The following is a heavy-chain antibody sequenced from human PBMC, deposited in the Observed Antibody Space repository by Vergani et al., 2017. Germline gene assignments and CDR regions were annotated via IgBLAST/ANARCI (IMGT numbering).Heavy chain of an antibody. V-gene: IGHV4-34*01. D-gene: IGHD6-13*01. J-gene: IGHJ3*02. CDR2: IYYSGST. CDR1: GGSFSGYY. Sequence: QVQLQQWGAGLLKPSETLSLTCAVYGGSFSGYYWSWIRQPPGKGLEWIGYIYYSGSTYYNPYLKSRVTISVDTSKNQFSRKLSSVTAADTAVYYCARGGYSSSWYFFGAFDIWGQGTMVTVSS. CDR3: ARGGYSSSWYFFGAFDI.